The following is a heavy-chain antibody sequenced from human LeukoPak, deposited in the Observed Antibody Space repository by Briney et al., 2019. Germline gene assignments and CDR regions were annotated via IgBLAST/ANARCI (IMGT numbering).Heavy chain of an antibody. CDR1: GVSISGGAYY. J-gene: IGHJ6*02. D-gene: IGHD3-22*01. V-gene: IGHV4-30-4*01. Sequence: WRTLSLTCTVSGVSISGGAYYWDWIGQRPGQGLEWIGYIYYRDNTYYTPSLKSRVTISVDTSKNQFSLKLSSVTAADTAIYYCASYQSTGDTSAYYFGLDVWGQGATVIVSS. CDR3: ASYQSTGDTSAYYFGLDV. CDR2: IYYRDNT.